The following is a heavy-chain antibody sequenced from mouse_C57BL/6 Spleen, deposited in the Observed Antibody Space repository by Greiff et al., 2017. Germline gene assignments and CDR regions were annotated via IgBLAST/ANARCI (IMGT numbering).Heavy chain of an antibody. Sequence: EVQLQQSGAELVRPGASVKLSCTASGFNIKDDYMHWVKQRPEQGLEWIGWIDPENGDTEYASKFQGKATKTADTSSNTAYLQLSSLTSEDTAVYYGTHTDYYAMDYWGQGTSVTVSS. CDR2: IDPENGDT. CDR3: THTDYYAMDY. V-gene: IGHV14-4*01. CDR1: GFNIKDDY. J-gene: IGHJ4*01.